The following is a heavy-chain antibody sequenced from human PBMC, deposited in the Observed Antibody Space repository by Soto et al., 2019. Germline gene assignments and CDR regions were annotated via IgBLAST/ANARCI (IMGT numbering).Heavy chain of an antibody. J-gene: IGHJ4*02. CDR1: GGTFSSYA. CDR3: ARSAAAGLYYFDY. Sequence: SVKVSCKASGGTFSSYAISWVRQAPGQGLEWMGGIIPIFGTANYAQKFQGRVTITADESTSTAYMELSSLRSEDTAVYYCARSAAAGLYYFDYWGQGTLVTVSS. V-gene: IGHV1-69*13. D-gene: IGHD6-13*01. CDR2: IIPIFGTA.